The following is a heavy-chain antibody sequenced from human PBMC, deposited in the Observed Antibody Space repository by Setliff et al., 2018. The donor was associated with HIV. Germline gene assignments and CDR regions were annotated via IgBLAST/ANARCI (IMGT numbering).Heavy chain of an antibody. V-gene: IGHV3-7*01. Sequence: PGGSLRLSCAASGFTFSSYWMTWVRQAPGKGLEWVANIKQDGSEKYYVDSVKGQFTISRDNAKNSLYLQMSSLRAEDTAVYYCAKDRLEWLAPDGFDIWGLGTMVTVSS. CDR2: IKQDGSEK. D-gene: IGHD3-3*01. CDR3: AKDRLEWLAPDGFDI. J-gene: IGHJ3*02. CDR1: GFTFSSYW.